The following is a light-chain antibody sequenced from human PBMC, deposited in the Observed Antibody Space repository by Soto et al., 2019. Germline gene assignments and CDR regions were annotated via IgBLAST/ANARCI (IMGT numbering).Light chain of an antibody. CDR2: DAS. J-gene: IGKJ1*01. V-gene: IGKV3-11*01. Sequence: DIVLTQSPATLSLTPGQGASLSCRASKSVGGDLVWYQQHPGQAPRLLIYDASNRATGIPPRFSGSGSGTDFPLTISSLEPEDFAVYSCQQRTNWPWTFGQGTKVEVK. CDR1: KSVGGD. CDR3: QQRTNWPWT.